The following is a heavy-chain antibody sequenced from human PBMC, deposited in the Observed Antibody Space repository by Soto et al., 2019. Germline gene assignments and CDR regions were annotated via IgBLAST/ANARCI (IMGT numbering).Heavy chain of an antibody. D-gene: IGHD3-16*02. V-gene: IGHV4-31*03. CDR1: GGSISSGGYY. J-gene: IGHJ5*01. Sequence: SETLSLTCTVSGGSISSGGYYWSWIRQHPGKGLEWIGYIYYSGSTYYNPSLKSRVTISVDTSKNQFSLKLSSVTAADTAVYYCARVMITFGGVIANNWFDSWGQGTLVTVSS. CDR2: IYYSGST. CDR3: ARVMITFGGVIANNWFDS.